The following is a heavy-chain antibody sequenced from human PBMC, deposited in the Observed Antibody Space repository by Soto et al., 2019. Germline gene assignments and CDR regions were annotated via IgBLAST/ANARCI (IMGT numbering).Heavy chain of an antibody. Sequence: QVQLVQSGAEAGKPGSSVKVSCRASGGIFSSFTISWVRQAPGQGLEWLGGIIPIFDTPTYAQNFQGRVTSTADKYTNTDYMELSSLGSEDTAVYYCATHGATTMARGAMKHYYFVMDVWGQGTTVTVSS. CDR2: IIPIFDTP. CDR3: ATHGATTMARGAMKHYYFVMDV. V-gene: IGHV1-69*06. D-gene: IGHD1-1*01. CDR1: GGIFSSFT. J-gene: IGHJ6*02.